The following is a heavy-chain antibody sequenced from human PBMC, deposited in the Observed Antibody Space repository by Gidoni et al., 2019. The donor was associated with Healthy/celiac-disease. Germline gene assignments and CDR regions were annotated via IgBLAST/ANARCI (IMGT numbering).Heavy chain of an antibody. CDR2: ITSSSSYT. V-gene: IGHV3-11*05. J-gene: IGHJ4*02. CDR1: GFTFSDYY. Sequence: QVQLVESGGGLVKPGGSLRLSCAAAGFTFSDYYMSWIRQAPGKGLEWVSYITSSSSYTNYADSVKGRFTISRDNAKNSLYLQMNSLRAEDTAVYYCARGGSGQEYVFDYWGQGTLVTVSS. D-gene: IGHD1-26*01. CDR3: ARGGSGQEYVFDY.